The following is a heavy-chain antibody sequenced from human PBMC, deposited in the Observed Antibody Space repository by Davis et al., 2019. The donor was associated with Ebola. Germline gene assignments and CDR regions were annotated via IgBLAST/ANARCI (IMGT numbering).Heavy chain of an antibody. Sequence: SETLSLTCTVSGGSISSYYWSWIRQPTGKGLEWIGYIYYSGSTNYNPSLKGRVTISVDTSKNQFSLKLSSVTAADTAVYYCAGSIAAAGTVYWGQGTLVTVSS. CDR1: GGSISSYY. D-gene: IGHD6-13*01. CDR2: IYYSGST. J-gene: IGHJ4*02. V-gene: IGHV4-59*01. CDR3: AGSIAAAGTVY.